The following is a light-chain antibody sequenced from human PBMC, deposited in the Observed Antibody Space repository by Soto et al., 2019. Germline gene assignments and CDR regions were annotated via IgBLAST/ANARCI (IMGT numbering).Light chain of an antibody. Sequence: EIVLTQSPGILSLSPGERATLSCRASQTVSGNYLAWYQKKPGQSPRLLIDGSSDRATGIPDRFSGGGSGTDLTLTINRVEPEDFAVYYCQQYGSSPPYTFGQGTTLEI. CDR2: GSS. V-gene: IGKV3-20*01. J-gene: IGKJ2*01. CDR1: QTVSGNY. CDR3: QQYGSSPPYT.